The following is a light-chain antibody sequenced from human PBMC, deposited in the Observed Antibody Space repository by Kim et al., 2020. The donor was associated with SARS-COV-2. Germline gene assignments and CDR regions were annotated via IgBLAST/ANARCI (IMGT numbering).Light chain of an antibody. Sequence: SSELTQDSAVSVALGQTVRITCQGDSLRSYYATWYQQKPGQAPIVVIYGKNNRPSVIPDRFSGSSSGNTASLTITGTQAGDEADYYCNSRDSNDNVVFGGGTKLTVL. CDR2: GKN. CDR1: SLRSYY. V-gene: IGLV3-19*01. J-gene: IGLJ2*01. CDR3: NSRDSNDNVV.